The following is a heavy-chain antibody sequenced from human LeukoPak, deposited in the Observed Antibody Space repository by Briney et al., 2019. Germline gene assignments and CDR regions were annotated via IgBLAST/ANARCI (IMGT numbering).Heavy chain of an antibody. Sequence: GSSVKVSCKASGGTFSSYAISWVRQAPGQGLEWMGRIIPILGIANYAQKFQGRVTITADKSTSTAYMELSSLRSEDTAVYYCARDGQTRAAGTPRLGYWGQGTLVTVSS. J-gene: IGHJ4*02. CDR3: ARDGQTRAAGTPRLGY. D-gene: IGHD6-13*01. CDR1: GGTFSSYA. V-gene: IGHV1-69*04. CDR2: IIPILGIA.